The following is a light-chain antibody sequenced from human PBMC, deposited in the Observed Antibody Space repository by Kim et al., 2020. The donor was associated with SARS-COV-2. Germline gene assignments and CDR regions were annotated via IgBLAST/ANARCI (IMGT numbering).Light chain of an antibody. J-gene: IGLJ1*01. CDR3: QAWDSSIYV. Sequence: SVSPGQTASITCSGNKLGDKYAYWYQQKPGQSPVVVIFRDNRRPSGIPERFSGSNSGNTATLTISGTQAMDEADYYCQAWDSSIYVFGTGTKVT. CDR1: KLGDKY. CDR2: RDN. V-gene: IGLV3-1*01.